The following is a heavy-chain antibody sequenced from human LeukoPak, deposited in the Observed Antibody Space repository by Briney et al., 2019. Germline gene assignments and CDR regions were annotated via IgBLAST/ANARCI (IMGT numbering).Heavy chain of an antibody. V-gene: IGHV3-48*03. CDR2: ISNTGDII. J-gene: IGHJ6*03. CDR3: ARAPGSSSWLGPNYYYYYMDV. D-gene: IGHD6-13*01. Sequence: GGSLRLSCAASGFTFSHYEMNWVRQAPGKGLEWISHISNTGDIIHYADSVEGRFTISRDNAKNSLYLQMSSLRAEDTAVYYCARAPGSSSWLGPNYYYYYMDVWGKGTTVTVSS. CDR1: GFTFSHYE.